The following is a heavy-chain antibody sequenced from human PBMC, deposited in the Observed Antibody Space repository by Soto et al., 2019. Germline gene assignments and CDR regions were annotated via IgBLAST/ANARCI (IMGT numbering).Heavy chain of an antibody. V-gene: IGHV1-69*08. Sequence: QVQLVQSGAEVKKPGSSVKVSCKASGGTFSTYTINWVRQAPGQGLEWMGRIIPLLDVTNNAQRFQGRVTITADKPPSTAYMELPSLTPQATAAYSWARDPGPVGYDDSWGQGPWSPSP. CDR3: ARDPGPVGYDDS. D-gene: IGHD3-22*01. CDR1: GGTFSTYT. CDR2: IIPLLDVT. J-gene: IGHJ4*02.